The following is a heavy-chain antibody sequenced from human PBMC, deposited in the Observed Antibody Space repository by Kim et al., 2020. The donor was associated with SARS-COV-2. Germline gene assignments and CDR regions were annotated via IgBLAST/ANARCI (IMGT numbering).Heavy chain of an antibody. CDR2: ISGSGIGT. CDR1: GFTFNNHD. V-gene: IGHV3-23*01. Sequence: GGSLRLSCAVSGFTFNNHDMNWVRQAPGRGLEWVSGISGSGIGTYYADSAKGRFTISKDFSKNMVYMQMNNLRVEDTGVYYCAKRDTRSVSYIDYWGQGTLVSVSS. D-gene: IGHD1-26*01. CDR3: AKRDTRSVSYIDY. J-gene: IGHJ4*02.